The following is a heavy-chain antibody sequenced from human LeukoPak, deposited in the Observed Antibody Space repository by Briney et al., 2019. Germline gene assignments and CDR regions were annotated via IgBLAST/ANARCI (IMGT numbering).Heavy chain of an antibody. CDR3: ARDSSGWSQPNY. CDR1: GFTFSSYS. V-gene: IGHV3-21*01. D-gene: IGHD6-19*01. CDR2: ISSSSSYI. J-gene: IGHJ4*02. Sequence: PGGSLRLSCAASGFTFSSYSMNWVRQAPGKGLEWVSSISSSSSYIYYADSVKGRFTISRDNAKNSLYLQMNSLRAEDTAVYYCARDSSGWSQPNYWGQGTLVTVSS.